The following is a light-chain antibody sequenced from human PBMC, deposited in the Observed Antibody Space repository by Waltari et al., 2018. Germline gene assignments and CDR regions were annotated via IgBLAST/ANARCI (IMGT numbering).Light chain of an antibody. CDR1: QSLLHRNGNNY. V-gene: IGKV2-28*01. CDR2: LGS. CDR3: MQSLQALWT. J-gene: IGKJ1*01. Sequence: DIVMTQSPLSLPVTPGEPASISCRSSQSLLHRNGNNYLDWYLQKPGPSPQLLIYLGSNRASGVPDRFSGSGSGTDFTLKISRVEAEDVGVYYCMQSLQALWTFGQGTKVEIK.